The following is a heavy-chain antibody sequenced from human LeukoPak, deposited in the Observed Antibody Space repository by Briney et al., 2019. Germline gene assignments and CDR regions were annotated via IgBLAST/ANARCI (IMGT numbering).Heavy chain of an antibody. CDR1: GGSISSGHY. CDR3: ARAPFIQSDYGGSFDY. J-gene: IGHJ4*02. D-gene: IGHD4-23*01. V-gene: IGHV4-38-2*02. CDR2: IFHSGST. Sequence: SETLSLTCTVSGGSISSGHYWGWIRQPPGKGLEWIGSIFHSGSTYYNPSLKSRVTISVDTSKNQFSLKLSSVTAADTAAYYCARAPFIQSDYGGSFDYWGQGTLVTVSS.